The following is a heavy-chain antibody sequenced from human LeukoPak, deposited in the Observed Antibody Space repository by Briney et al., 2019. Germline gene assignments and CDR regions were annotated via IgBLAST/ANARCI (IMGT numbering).Heavy chain of an antibody. CDR2: IIPIFGTT. J-gene: IGHJ1*01. Sequence: ASVKVSCKASGGTFSSYAISWVRQAPGQGLGWMGGIIPIFGTTNYAQKFQGRVTITTDESTSTAYMELSSLRSEDTAAYYCASGASLLSQHWGQGTLVTVSS. D-gene: IGHD3-10*01. V-gene: IGHV1-69*05. CDR1: GGTFSSYA. CDR3: ASGASLLSQH.